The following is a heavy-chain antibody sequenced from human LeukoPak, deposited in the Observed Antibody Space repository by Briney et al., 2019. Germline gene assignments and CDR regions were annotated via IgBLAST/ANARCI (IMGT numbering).Heavy chain of an antibody. CDR3: ARVGSTDFGVVIYFDY. D-gene: IGHD3-3*01. V-gene: IGHV3-30-3*01. J-gene: IGHJ4*02. Sequence: GGSLRLSCAASGFTFNNYAIHWVRQAPGKGLEWVAVISYDGSNKYYADSVKDRFTTSRDNSKNTLYLQMNSLRAEDTAVYYCARVGSTDFGVVIYFDYWGQGTLVTVSS. CDR1: GFTFNNYA. CDR2: ISYDGSNK.